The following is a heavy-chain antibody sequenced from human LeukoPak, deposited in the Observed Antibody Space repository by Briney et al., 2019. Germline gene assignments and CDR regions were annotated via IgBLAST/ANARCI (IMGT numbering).Heavy chain of an antibody. CDR3: ARGIAVFSATTYYFDY. J-gene: IGHJ4*02. CDR1: GGSISSYY. CDR2: IFYNGST. V-gene: IGHV4-59*01. D-gene: IGHD2-21*02. Sequence: SETLSLTCIVSGGSISSYYWSWIRQSPGKGLEWIGYIFYNGSTNYNPSLKSRVTMSVDTSENQFSLKLQSVTTADTAVYYCARGIAVFSATTYYFDYWGQGTLVTVSS.